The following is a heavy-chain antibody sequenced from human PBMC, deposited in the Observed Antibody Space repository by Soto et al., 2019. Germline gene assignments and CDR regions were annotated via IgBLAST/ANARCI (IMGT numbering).Heavy chain of an antibody. CDR2: ISYDGSNK. CDR1: GFTFSSYG. J-gene: IGHJ4*02. CDR3: AKDIQHDYGDPNDY. Sequence: QVQLVESGGGVVQPGRSLRLSCAAYGFTFSSYGMHWVRQAPGKGLEWVAVISYDGSNKYYADSVKGRFTISRDNSKNTLYLQMNSLRAEDTAVYYCAKDIQHDYGDPNDYWGQGTLVTVSS. V-gene: IGHV3-30*18. D-gene: IGHD4-17*01.